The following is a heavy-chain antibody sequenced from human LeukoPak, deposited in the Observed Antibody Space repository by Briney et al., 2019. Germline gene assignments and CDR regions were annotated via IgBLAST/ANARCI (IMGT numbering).Heavy chain of an antibody. J-gene: IGHJ4*02. CDR3: ARGLKWDYVETRLWNY. CDR1: GGSISTYY. D-gene: IGHD4-17*01. V-gene: IGHV4-34*01. Sequence: SETLSLTCFVSGGSISTYYYNWIRQPPGKGLEWIGEINHSGSTNYNPSLKSRVTISADTSKNQFPLRLSSVTAADTAVYYCARGLKWDYVETRLWNYWGQGTLVTVSS. CDR2: INHSGST.